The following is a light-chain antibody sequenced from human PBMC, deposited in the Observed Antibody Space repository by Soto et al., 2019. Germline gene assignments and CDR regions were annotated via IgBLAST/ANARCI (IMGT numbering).Light chain of an antibody. CDR1: QSIRNF. V-gene: IGKV3-11*01. J-gene: IGKJ4*01. Sequence: ETVLTQSPATRSLSPGERATLSCRASQSIRNFLAWYQQKPGQAPRLLIYDTSNRATGIPARFSGSGSGTDFTLTISSLEPEYCAVYDCQQRSSWLTFGGGTKVEIK. CDR3: QQRSSWLT. CDR2: DTS.